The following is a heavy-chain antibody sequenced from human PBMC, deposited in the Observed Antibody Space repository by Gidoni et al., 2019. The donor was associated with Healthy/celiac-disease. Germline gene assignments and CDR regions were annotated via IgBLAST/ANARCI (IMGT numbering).Heavy chain of an antibody. CDR1: GFTFSSYG. J-gene: IGHJ4*02. CDR3: ARDVVELLWFGELSY. D-gene: IGHD3-10*01. V-gene: IGHV3-33*01. Sequence: QVQLVESGGGVVQPGRSLRLSCAASGFTFSSYGMHWVRQAPGKGLEWVAVIWYDGSNKYYADSVKGRFTISRDNSKNTLYLQMNSLRAEDTAVYYCARDVVELLWFGELSYWGQGTLVTVSS. CDR2: IWYDGSNK.